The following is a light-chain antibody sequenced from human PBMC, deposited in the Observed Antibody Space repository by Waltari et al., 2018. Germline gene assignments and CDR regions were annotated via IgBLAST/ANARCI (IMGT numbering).Light chain of an antibody. V-gene: IGKV3-20*01. CDR3: QQYGTSPQT. CDR1: QRVSSNF. J-gene: IGKJ1*01. Sequence: EVVLKQSPGTLSLSPGERATLFCRASQRVSSNFLAWFQQKPGHAPRLLMYGASSRASGIPDRFSGSGSETDFTLTISRLESEDVAVYYCQQYGTSPQTFGQGTKVEI. CDR2: GAS.